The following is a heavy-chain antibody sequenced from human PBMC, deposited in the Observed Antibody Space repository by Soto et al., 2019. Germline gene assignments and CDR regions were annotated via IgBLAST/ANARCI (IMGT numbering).Heavy chain of an antibody. V-gene: IGHV4-31*03. Sequence: QVQLQESGPGLVKPSQTLSLTCTVSGGSISSGGYYWSWIRQHPGKGLEWIGYIYYSGSTYYNPSLKSRVTISVDTSKNQSSLKLSSVTAADTAVYYCASGAVGGSGYYSFDYWGQGTWSPSPQ. J-gene: IGHJ4*02. D-gene: IGHD3-22*01. CDR2: IYYSGST. CDR1: GGSISSGGYY. CDR3: ASGAVGGSGYYSFDY.